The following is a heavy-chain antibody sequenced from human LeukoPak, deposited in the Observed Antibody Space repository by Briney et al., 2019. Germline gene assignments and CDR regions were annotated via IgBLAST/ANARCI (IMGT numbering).Heavy chain of an antibody. CDR1: GYTFTSYD. V-gene: IGHV1-2*02. Sequence: ASVKVSCKASGYTFTSYDINWVRQATGQGLEWMGWINPNSGGTNYAQRFQGRVTVTRDTSISTAYMELSRLRSDDTAVYYCARGPSSYQLGDYYYHMDVWGKGTTVTVSS. J-gene: IGHJ6*03. CDR2: INPNSGGT. CDR3: ARGPSSYQLGDYYYHMDV. D-gene: IGHD2-2*01.